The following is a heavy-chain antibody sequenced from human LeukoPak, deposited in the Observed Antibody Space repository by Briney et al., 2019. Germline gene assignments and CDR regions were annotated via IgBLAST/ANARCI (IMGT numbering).Heavy chain of an antibody. CDR3: ARGSSRSPRDAFDI. V-gene: IGHV1-46*01. Sequence: ASVKVSCKASGYTFTSYYMHWVRQAPGQGLGWMGIINARGGSTRYAQTFQGSVTLTADMSTRTVYMELSRLRAKDTAVYYCARGSSRSPRDAFDIWGQATMVSVYS. CDR2: INARGGST. CDR1: GYTFTSYY. J-gene: IGHJ3*02.